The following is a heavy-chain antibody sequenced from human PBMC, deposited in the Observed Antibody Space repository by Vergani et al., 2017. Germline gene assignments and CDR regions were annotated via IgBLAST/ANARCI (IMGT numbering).Heavy chain of an antibody. CDR2: IHHSGDT. D-gene: IGHD3-10*01. Sequence: QVQLQESGPGLVKPSETLTLICDVSDTSIMTNPYWVWFRQSPGKGLEWIGCIHHSGDTHYNSSLKSRVSISIVSSSKFSLSLTSVTAADTAIYYCARHRGSGGFFPSSYFYGMDVWGHGTTVTVSS. V-gene: IGHV4-38-2*01. CDR3: ARHRGSGGFFPSSYFYGMDV. J-gene: IGHJ6*02. CDR1: DTSIMTNPY.